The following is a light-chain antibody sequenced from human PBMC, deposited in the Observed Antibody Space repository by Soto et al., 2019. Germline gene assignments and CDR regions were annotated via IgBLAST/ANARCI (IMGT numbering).Light chain of an antibody. CDR1: QSVSNNY. CDR3: QQYGTSPFT. CDR2: GAS. Sequence: EIVLTQSPGTLSLSPGARATLSCRASQSVSNNYLAWYQQKPGQAPRLLISGASNRATGIPDRFSGSGSGTDFTLAISRLEPEDVAVYYCQQYGTSPFTFGPGTKVDLK. V-gene: IGKV3-20*01. J-gene: IGKJ3*01.